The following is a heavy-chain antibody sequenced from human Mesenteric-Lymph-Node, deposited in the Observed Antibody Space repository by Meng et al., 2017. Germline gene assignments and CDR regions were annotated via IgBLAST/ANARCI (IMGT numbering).Heavy chain of an antibody. J-gene: IGHJ4*02. Sequence: VQLQEPGPGLVKPSQTLSLTCTVSGDSVTSDYCWSWIRQSPRKGLELIGYIYNNGNTDYNPSLNSRATISLDTSKNHFSLKLNSVTAADAAVYYCARMVRSGPFDYWGQGTLVTVSS. CDR3: ARMVRSGPFDY. D-gene: IGHD6-19*01. V-gene: IGHV4-61*03. CDR2: IYNNGNT. CDR1: GDSVTSDYC.